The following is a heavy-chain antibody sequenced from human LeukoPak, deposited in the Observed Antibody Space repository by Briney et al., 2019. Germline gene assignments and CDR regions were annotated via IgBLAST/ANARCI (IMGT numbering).Heavy chain of an antibody. CDR1: GGSFSGYY. V-gene: IGHV4-34*01. D-gene: IGHD6-13*01. Sequence: SETLSLTCAVYGGSFSGYYWSWIRQPPGKGLEWIGEINHSGSTSYNPSLKSRVTISVDTSKNQFSLKLSSVTAADTAVYYCARGPGVWGYYYYMDVWGKGTTVTVSS. CDR2: INHSGST. J-gene: IGHJ6*03. CDR3: ARGPGVWGYYYYMDV.